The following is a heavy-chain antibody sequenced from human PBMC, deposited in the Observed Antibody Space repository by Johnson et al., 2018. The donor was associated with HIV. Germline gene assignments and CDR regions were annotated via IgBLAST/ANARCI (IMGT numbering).Heavy chain of an antibody. J-gene: IGHJ3*02. CDR2: ISYDGSNK. CDR1: GFTFSSYA. CDR3: ARAAYVHYDILAGPPLEDAFDI. V-gene: IGHV3-30*04. Sequence: QVQLVESGGGVVQPGRSLRLSCAASGFTFSSYAMHWVRQAPGKGLEWVAVISYDGSNKYYADSVKGRFTISRDTSKNTLYLQMNSLRAEDTAVYYCARAAYVHYDILAGPPLEDAFDIWGQGTMVTVSS. D-gene: IGHD3-9*01.